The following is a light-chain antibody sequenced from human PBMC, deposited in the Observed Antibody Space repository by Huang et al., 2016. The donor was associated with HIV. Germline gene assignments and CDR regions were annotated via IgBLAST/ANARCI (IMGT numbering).Light chain of an antibody. CDR3: QQHHSWLT. Sequence: IVLTQSPATLSWYLGERVTLSCRASQSISNHLAWYQQRPGQAPRLLIYDASTRVAGVPARFSGSGSGTDFTLTISSLEPEDFALYYCQQHHSWLTFGGGTKLEVK. J-gene: IGKJ4*01. CDR1: QSISNH. V-gene: IGKV3-11*01. CDR2: DAS.